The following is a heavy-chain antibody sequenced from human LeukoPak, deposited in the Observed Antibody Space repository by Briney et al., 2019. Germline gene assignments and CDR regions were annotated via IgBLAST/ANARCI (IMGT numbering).Heavy chain of an antibody. CDR2: ISGSGGSA. D-gene: IGHD4/OR15-4a*01. J-gene: IGHJ4*02. V-gene: IGHV3-23*01. CDR1: GFTFGSHA. CDR3: AKALGSGADHRNFDS. Sequence: GGSLRLSCAASGFTFGSHAMYWVRQAPGKGLEWVSGISGSGGSAYYADSVKGRFTSSRDNSKNTLYLQMSSLRAEDTAVYYCAKALGSGADHRNFDSWGQGTLVTVSS.